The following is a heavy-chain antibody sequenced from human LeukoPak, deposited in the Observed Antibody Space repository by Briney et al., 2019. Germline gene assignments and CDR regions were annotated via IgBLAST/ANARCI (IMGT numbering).Heavy chain of an antibody. J-gene: IGHJ4*02. D-gene: IGHD1-26*01. V-gene: IGHV3-23*01. CDR2: ITGSGDST. CDR1: GFTFSNFW. CDR3: AKENPVGGTNYFDY. Sequence: PGGSLRLSCAASGFTFSNFWMHWVRQAPGKGLEWVSAITGSGDSTFYADSVKGRCTISRDNSKNTLSLQMNTLRAEDTAVYYCAKENPVGGTNYFDYWGQGTLVTVSS.